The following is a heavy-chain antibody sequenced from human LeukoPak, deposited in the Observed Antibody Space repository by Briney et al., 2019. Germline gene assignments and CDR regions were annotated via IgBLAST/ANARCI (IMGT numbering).Heavy chain of an antibody. CDR3: ARGSSRDGYNTAFDY. J-gene: IGHJ4*02. CDR1: GGTFSSYA. D-gene: IGHD5-24*01. V-gene: IGHV1-69*01. CDR2: IIPIFGTA. Sequence: GASVKVSCKASGGTFSSYAISWVRQAPGQGLEWMGGIIPIFGTANYAQKFQGRVTITADESTSTAYMELSSLRSEDTAVYYCARGSSRDGYNTAFDYWGQGTLSPSPQ.